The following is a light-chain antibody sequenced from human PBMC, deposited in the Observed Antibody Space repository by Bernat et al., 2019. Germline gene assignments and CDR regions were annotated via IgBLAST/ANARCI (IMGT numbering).Light chain of an antibody. CDR2: DGT. J-gene: IGLJ1*01. CDR1: SIDVGGYNS. V-gene: IGLV2-14*03. CDR3: SSYRSSRRDV. Sequence: QAALTQPSPVSGSPGQSLTISCTTPSIDVGGYNSVSWYQQHPGKAPKLIIYDGTNRPSGVSHRFFGLKSGNTASLTISGPKPEDEANYYCSSYRSSRRDVFGSGTKVTVL.